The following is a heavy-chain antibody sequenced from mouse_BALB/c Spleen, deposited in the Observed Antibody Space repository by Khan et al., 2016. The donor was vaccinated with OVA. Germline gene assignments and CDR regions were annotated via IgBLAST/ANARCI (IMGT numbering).Heavy chain of an antibody. CDR1: GYTFTNYW. V-gene: IGHV1-63*02. D-gene: IGHD3-1*01. CDR2: IFPGGGYT. Sequence: QVQLQQSGAELVRPGTSVKMSCKAAGYTFTNYWIGWVKQRPGHGLEWIGDIFPGGGYTNYDEKFKGMATLTTDTSSSTAYMQLSSLTSEDSAIXYWARRGAARATWDFFDYWGQGTTLTVSS. J-gene: IGHJ2*01. CDR3: ARRGAARATWDFFDY.